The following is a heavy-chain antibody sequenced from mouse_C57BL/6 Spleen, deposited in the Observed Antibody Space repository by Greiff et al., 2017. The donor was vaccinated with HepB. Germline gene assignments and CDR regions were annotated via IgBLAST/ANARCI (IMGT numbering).Heavy chain of an antibody. CDR3: ARELRSVY. CDR2: ISYDGSN. D-gene: IGHD1-1*01. J-gene: IGHJ4*01. CDR1: GYSITSGYY. V-gene: IGHV3-6*01. Sequence: DVKLQESGPGLVKPSQSLSLTCSVTGYSITSGYYWNWIRQFPGNKLEWMGYISYDGSNNYNPSLNNRISITRDTSKNQFFLKLNSVTTEDTATYYCARELRSVYWGQGTSVTVSS.